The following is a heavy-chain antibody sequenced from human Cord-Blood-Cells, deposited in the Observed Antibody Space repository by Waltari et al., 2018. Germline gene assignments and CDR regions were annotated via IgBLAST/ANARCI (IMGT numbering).Heavy chain of an antibody. CDR2: INHSGST. CDR3: ARLGHCSSTSCSDY. CDR1: VGSSSGYS. D-gene: IGHD2-2*01. Sequence: QVQLQQCGAGLLNPSETLSLTCAVCVGSSSGYSLRWIRQPPGKGLEWIGEINHSGSTNYNPSLKSRVTISVDTSKNQFSLKLSSVTAADTAVYYCARLGHCSSTSCSDYWGQGTLVTVSS. V-gene: IGHV4-34*01. J-gene: IGHJ4*02.